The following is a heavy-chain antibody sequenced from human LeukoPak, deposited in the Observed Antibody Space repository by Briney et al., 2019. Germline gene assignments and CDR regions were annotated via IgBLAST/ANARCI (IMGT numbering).Heavy chain of an antibody. D-gene: IGHD6-13*01. V-gene: IGHV4-59*01. Sequence: SETLSLTCTVSGGSISSYYWSWIRQPPGKGLEWIGYIYYSGSTNYNPSLKSRVTISVDTSKNQFSLKLSSVTAADTAVYYCARSGYSSSWYESGPNYYYYYGMGVWGQGTTVTVSS. J-gene: IGHJ6*02. CDR2: IYYSGST. CDR1: GGSISSYY. CDR3: ARSGYSSSWYESGPNYYYYYGMGV.